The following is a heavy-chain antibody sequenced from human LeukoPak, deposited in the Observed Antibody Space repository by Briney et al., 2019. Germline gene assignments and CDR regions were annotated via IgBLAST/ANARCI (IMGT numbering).Heavy chain of an antibody. D-gene: IGHD1-14*01. V-gene: IGHV3-66*01. Sequence: GGSLRLSCAASGFTVSSNYMSWVRQAPGKGLEWVSVIYSGGSTYYADSVKGRFTISRDNSKNTLYLQMNSLRAEDTAVYYCARDLANPGFDYWGQGTLVTVSS. J-gene: IGHJ4*02. CDR2: IYSGGST. CDR1: GFTVSSNY. CDR3: ARDLANPGFDY.